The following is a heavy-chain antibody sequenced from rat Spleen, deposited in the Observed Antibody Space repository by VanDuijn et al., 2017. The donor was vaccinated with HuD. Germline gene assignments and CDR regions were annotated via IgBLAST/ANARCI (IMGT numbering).Heavy chain of an antibody. Sequence: EVQLVESGGGLVQPGRSLKLSCAASGFTFTNYWMTWIRQAPGKGLEWVATITHIGGNTYYRDSVKGRFTISRDNAKRTLYLQMNSLRSEDTATYYCTTTVGNYFDYWGQGFMVTVSS. CDR2: ITHIGGNT. CDR3: TTTVGNYFDY. CDR1: GFTFTNYW. V-gene: IGHV5-31*01. D-gene: IGHD1-8*01. J-gene: IGHJ2*01.